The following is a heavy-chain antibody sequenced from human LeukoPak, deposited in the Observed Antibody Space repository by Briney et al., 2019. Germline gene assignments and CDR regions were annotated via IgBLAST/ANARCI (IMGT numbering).Heavy chain of an antibody. V-gene: IGHV3-7*01. Sequence: PGGSLRLTCAASGFTFSSYWMSWVRQAPGMGLEWVANIKQDGSEKYYVDSVKGRFTISRDNAKNSLYLQMNSLRAEDTAVYYCRGIQLWARTYAFDIWGQGTMVTVSS. CDR2: IKQDGSEK. CDR3: RGIQLWARTYAFDI. D-gene: IGHD5-18*01. J-gene: IGHJ3*02. CDR1: GFTFSSYW.